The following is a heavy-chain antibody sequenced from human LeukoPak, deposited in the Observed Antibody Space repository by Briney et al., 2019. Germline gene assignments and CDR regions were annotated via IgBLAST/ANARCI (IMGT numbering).Heavy chain of an antibody. CDR3: VRDSGGYSSVWYDAFDV. CDR2: IKQDGSVK. J-gene: IGHJ3*01. V-gene: IGHV3-7*01. Sequence: PGRSLRLSCAASGFTFSSYGMHWVRQAPGKGLEWVANIKQDGSVKYYVDSVSGRFTISRDNAKNLLYLQMNSLRDEDTAVYYCVRDSGGYSSVWYDAFDVWGRGTKVTVSS. D-gene: IGHD6-19*01. CDR1: GFTFSSYG.